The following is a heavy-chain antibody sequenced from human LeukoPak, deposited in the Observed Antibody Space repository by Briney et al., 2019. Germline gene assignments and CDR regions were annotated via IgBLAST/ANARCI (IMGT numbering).Heavy chain of an antibody. V-gene: IGHV1-18*01. CDR3: ARDRLHVVPAAPRY. J-gene: IGHJ4*02. CDR2: ISAYNGNT. CDR1: GYTFTSYG. D-gene: IGHD2-2*01. Sequence: ASVKVSCKASGYTFTSYGISWVRQAPGQGLEWMGWISAYNGNTNYAQKLQGRVTMTTDTSTSTAYMELRSLRSDDTAAYYCARDRLHVVPAAPRYWGQGTLVTVSS.